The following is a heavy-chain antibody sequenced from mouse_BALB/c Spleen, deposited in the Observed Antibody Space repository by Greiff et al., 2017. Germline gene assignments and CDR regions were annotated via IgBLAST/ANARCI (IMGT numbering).Heavy chain of an antibody. D-gene: IGHD1-1*01. CDR3: ARRDLLLRSFDY. Sequence: EVMLVESGGGLVKLGGSLKLSCAASGFTFSSYYMSWVRQTPEKRLELVAAINSNGGSTYYPDTVKGRFTISRDNAKNTLYLQMSSLKSEDTALYYCARRDLLLRSFDYWGQGTTLTVSS. V-gene: IGHV5-6-2*01. CDR1: GFTFSSYY. CDR2: INSNGGST. J-gene: IGHJ2*01.